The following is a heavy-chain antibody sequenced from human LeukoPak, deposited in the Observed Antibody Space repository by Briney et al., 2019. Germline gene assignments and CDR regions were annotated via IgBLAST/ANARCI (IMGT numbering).Heavy chain of an antibody. CDR3: ARGYSYGYLIDY. CDR1: GGSISSYY. CDR2: IYYSGST. Sequence: SETLSLTCTVSGGSISSYYWSWIRQPPGKGLEWIGYIYYSGSTNYNPSLKSRVTISVDKSKNQFSLKLSSVTAADTAVYYCARGYSYGYLIDYWGQGTLVTVSS. V-gene: IGHV4-59*12. J-gene: IGHJ4*02. D-gene: IGHD5-18*01.